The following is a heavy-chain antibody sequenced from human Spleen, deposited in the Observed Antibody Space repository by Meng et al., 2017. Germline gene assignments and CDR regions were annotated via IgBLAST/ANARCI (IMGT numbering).Heavy chain of an antibody. CDR1: GGPFSGYY. J-gene: IGHJ4*02. CDR3: ARGPTTMAHDFDY. D-gene: IGHD4-11*01. V-gene: IGHV4-34*01. Sequence: QVPLQQWGTGRLKPPETLSPPCAVYGGPFSGYYWNWIRQPPGKGLEWIGEINHSGSTNYNPSLESRATISVDTSQNNLSLKLSSVTAADSAVYYCARGPTTMAHDFDYWGQGTLVTVSS. CDR2: INHSGST.